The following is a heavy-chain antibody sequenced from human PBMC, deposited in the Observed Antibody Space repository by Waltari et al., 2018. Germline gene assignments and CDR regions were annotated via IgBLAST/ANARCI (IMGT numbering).Heavy chain of an antibody. CDR2: IYYSGST. D-gene: IGHD3-22*01. CDR3: ARRYYYDSSGPVAFDI. CDR1: GGSISSSSYY. V-gene: IGHV4-39*01. Sequence: QLQLQESGPGLVKPSETLSLTCTVSGGSISSSSYYWGWIRQPPGKGLEWIRSIYYSGSTYYNPSLKSRVTISVDTSKNQFSLKLSSVTAADTAVYYCARRYYYDSSGPVAFDIWGQGTMVTVSS. J-gene: IGHJ3*02.